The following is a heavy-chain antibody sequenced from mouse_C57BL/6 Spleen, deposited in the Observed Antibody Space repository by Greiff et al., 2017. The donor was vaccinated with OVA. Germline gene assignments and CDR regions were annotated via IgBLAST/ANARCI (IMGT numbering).Heavy chain of an antibody. J-gene: IGHJ2*01. CDR2: ISSGGDYI. V-gene: IGHV5-9-1*02. CDR1: GFTFSSYA. CDR3: TRGNYGSSYDY. Sequence: EVHLVESGEGLVKPGGSLKLSCAASGFTFSSYAMSWVRQTPEKRLEWVAYISSGGDYIYYADTVKGRFTISRDNARNTLYLQMSSLKSEDTAMYYCTRGNYGSSYDYWGQGTTLTVSS. D-gene: IGHD1-1*01.